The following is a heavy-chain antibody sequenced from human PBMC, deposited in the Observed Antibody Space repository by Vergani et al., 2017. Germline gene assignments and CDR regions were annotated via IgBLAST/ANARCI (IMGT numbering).Heavy chain of an antibody. J-gene: IGHJ6*02. CDR3: ARERYSSGWSPSYYYYGMDV. CDR2: ISAYNGNT. Sequence: QVQLVQSGAEVKKPGASVKVSCKASGYTFTSYGISWVRQAPGQGLEWMGWISAYNGNTNYAQKLQGRVTMTTDTSTSTAYMELRSLRSDDTAVYYCARERYSSGWSPSYYYYGMDVWGQGTMVTVSS. V-gene: IGHV1-18*04. CDR1: GYTFTSYG. D-gene: IGHD6-19*01.